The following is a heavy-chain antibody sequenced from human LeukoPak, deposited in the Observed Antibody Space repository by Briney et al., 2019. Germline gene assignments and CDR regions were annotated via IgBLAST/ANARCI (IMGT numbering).Heavy chain of an antibody. V-gene: IGHV1-2*02. Sequence: ASVKVSCKASGYSFTDKYMHWVRQAPGQGLEWMGWINPNSGGTNYAQKFQGRVTMTRDTSISTAYMELSRLRSDDTAVYYCARDGTPDYDFWSGYPPDDYWGQGTLVTVSS. CDR1: GYSFTDKY. CDR3: ARDGTPDYDFWSGYPPDDY. D-gene: IGHD3-3*01. J-gene: IGHJ4*02. CDR2: INPNSGGT.